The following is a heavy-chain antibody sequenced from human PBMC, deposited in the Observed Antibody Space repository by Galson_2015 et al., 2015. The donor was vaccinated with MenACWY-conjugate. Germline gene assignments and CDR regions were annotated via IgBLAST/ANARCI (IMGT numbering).Heavy chain of an antibody. CDR2: ISARHGNT. J-gene: IGHJ4*02. Sequence: SVQVSCKASGLIFTNPGFSWVRQAPGHGLAWMGWISARHGNTKYAQRFQGRVTMTTDKSTSTAYMELTSLTSDDTAVYYCVREKGYFDHWGQGRMVIVSA. V-gene: IGHV1-18*04. CDR1: GLIFTNPG. D-gene: IGHD6-13*01. CDR3: VREKGYFDH.